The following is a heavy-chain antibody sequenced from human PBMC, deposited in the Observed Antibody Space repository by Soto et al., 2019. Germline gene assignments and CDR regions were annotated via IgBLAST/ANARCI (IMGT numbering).Heavy chain of an antibody. Sequence: DVQLVKSGGGLIQPGGSLRLSCAASGITATNGHMSWVRQAPGKGLEWVSVIYSDDNTYYADSVKGRFTISRDTSKNTVYLQMNCLRAEDTAVYYCARDWNGDKYFDFWDQGSLVTVSS. V-gene: IGHV3-53*01. J-gene: IGHJ4*02. CDR3: ARDWNGDKYFDF. CDR1: GITATNGH. CDR2: IYSDDNT. D-gene: IGHD4-17*01.